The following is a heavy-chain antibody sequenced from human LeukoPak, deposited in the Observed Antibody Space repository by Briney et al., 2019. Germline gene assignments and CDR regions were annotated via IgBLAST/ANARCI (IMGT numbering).Heavy chain of an antibody. J-gene: IGHJ3*02. V-gene: IGHV3-30*03. D-gene: IGHD3-10*01. CDR3: AGFGESSLAFDI. Sequence: GGSLRLSCAASGFTFSSYGMHWVRQAPGKGLEWVAVISYDGSNKYYADSVKGRFAISRDNSKNTLYLQMNSLRAEDRAVYYCAGFGESSLAFDIWGQGTMVTVSS. CDR1: GFTFSSYG. CDR2: ISYDGSNK.